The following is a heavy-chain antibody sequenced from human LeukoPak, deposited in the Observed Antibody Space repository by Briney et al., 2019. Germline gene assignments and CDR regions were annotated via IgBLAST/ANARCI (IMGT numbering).Heavy chain of an antibody. CDR1: GDSVSSNTSA. Sequence: SQTLSLTCAISGDSVSSNTSAWNWIRQSPSRGLEWLGRTYYMSRRYNDYAVSVKGRITINPDTSKNQFSLQLNSVTPEDTAVYYCARVLYCGGACYFSFDVWGQGTMVTVSS. D-gene: IGHD2-21*02. CDR2: TYYMSRRYN. J-gene: IGHJ3*01. CDR3: ARVLYCGGACYFSFDV. V-gene: IGHV6-1*01.